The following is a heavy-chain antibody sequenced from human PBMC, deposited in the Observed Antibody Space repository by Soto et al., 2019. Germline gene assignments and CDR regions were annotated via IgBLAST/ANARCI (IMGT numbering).Heavy chain of an antibody. CDR2: IIPIFGTA. D-gene: IGHD6-6*01. V-gene: IGHV1-69*13. CDR3: ARGAGDSSSSVGVDAFDI. CDR1: GGTFSSHA. Sequence: SVKVSCKASGGTFSSHAISWVRQAPGQGLEWMGGIIPIFGTANYAQKFQGRVPITADESTSTAFMELSSLRSEDTAVYYCARGAGDSSSSVGVDAFDIWGQGTMVTVSS. J-gene: IGHJ3*02.